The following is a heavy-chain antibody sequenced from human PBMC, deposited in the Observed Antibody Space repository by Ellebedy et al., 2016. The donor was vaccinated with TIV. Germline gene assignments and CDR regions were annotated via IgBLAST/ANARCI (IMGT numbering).Heavy chain of an antibody. J-gene: IGHJ3*02. CDR2: IGTAADT. CDR1: GFTFSSYD. Sequence: GGSLRLSXAASGFTFSSYDMHWVRQTTGKGLEWVSAIGTAADTYYPASVKGRFTISRENAKNSLYLQMNSLRAGDTAVYYCARESSNDAFDIWGQGTMVTVSS. V-gene: IGHV3-13*01. D-gene: IGHD3-3*02. CDR3: ARESSNDAFDI.